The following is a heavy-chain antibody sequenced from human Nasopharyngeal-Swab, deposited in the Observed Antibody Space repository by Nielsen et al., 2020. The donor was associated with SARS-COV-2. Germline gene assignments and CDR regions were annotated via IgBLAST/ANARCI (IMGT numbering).Heavy chain of an antibody. CDR2: ISAYNGNT. D-gene: IGHD6-19*01. CDR1: GGTFSSYA. Sequence: ASVKVSCKASGGTFSSYAISWVRQAPGQGLEWMGWISAYNGNTNYAQKLQGRVTMTRDTSTSTVYMELSSLTSEDTAVYYCARSPYSSGWYYFDYWGQGTLVTVSS. CDR3: ARSPYSSGWYYFDY. V-gene: IGHV1-18*01. J-gene: IGHJ4*02.